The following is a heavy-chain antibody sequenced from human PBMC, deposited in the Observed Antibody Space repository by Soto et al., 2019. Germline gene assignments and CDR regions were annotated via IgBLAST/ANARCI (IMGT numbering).Heavy chain of an antibody. CDR2: IYYSGGT. J-gene: IGHJ4*02. Sequence: QVPLQESGPGLVKPSETLSLTCTVSGGSISSYYWSWMRQPPGRGREWVGYIYYSGGTNYNPSLKNXXTXSXXTSKRQCSLKLGYVTAADTAVHYGESFETGFRFDYWGQGTLVTVSS. CDR3: ESFETGFRFDY. V-gene: IGHV4-59*08. CDR1: GGSISSYY. D-gene: IGHD3-9*01.